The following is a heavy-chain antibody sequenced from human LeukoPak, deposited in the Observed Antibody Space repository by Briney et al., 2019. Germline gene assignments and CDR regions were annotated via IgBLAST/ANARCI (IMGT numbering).Heavy chain of an antibody. CDR3: ARFYGSGGDSNFDY. CDR2: ISSSSTYI. D-gene: IGHD3-10*01. J-gene: IGHJ4*02. V-gene: IGHV3-21*01. CDR1: GFTFSSYS. Sequence: GGSLRLSCAASGFTFSSYSMNWVRQAPGKGLEWVSSISSSSTYIYYADSLKGRFTISRDNAKNSLFLQMNSLRAEDTAVYYCARFYGSGGDSNFDYWGQGTLVTVSS.